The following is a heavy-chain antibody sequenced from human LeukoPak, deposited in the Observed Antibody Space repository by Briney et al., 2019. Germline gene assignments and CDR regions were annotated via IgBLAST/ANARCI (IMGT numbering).Heavy chain of an antibody. J-gene: IGHJ4*02. D-gene: IGHD5-24*01. CDR3: ARRRLGYYFYY. CDR1: SESFSGYY. Sequence: SETLSLTCGVYSESFSGYYWSWIRQPPGKGLEWIGEINPRGSTNYNPSLKSRVTLSADTSKNQFSLTSNCVIAADTAVYYCARRRLGYYFYYWGQGTLVTVSS. CDR2: INPRGST. V-gene: IGHV4-34*01.